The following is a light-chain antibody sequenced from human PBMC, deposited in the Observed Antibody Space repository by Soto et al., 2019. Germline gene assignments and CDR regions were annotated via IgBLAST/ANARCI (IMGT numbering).Light chain of an antibody. CDR3: QQYYSWPRM. V-gene: IGKV3-15*01. CDR2: GAS. CDR1: QSVSSN. Sequence: EIVMTQSPATLSVSPGERATLSCRASQSVSSNLAWYQQKPGQAPRLLIYGASTRATGIPARFSGSGSGTEFTLTISSLQSEDFAVYYCQQYYSWPRMFGQGTKVEIK. J-gene: IGKJ1*01.